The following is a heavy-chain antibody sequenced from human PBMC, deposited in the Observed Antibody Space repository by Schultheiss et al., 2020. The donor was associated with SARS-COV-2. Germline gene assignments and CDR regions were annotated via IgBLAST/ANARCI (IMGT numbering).Heavy chain of an antibody. Sequence: GGSLRLSCAASGFTFSSYGMHWVRQAPGKGLEWVAFIRYDGSNKYYADSVKGRFTISRDNSKNTLYLQMNSLRAEDTAVYYCARDLSYSSGWSYFDYWGQGTLVTVSS. D-gene: IGHD6-19*01. V-gene: IGHV3-30*02. CDR2: IRYDGSNK. CDR3: ARDLSYSSGWSYFDY. CDR1: GFTFSSYG. J-gene: IGHJ4*02.